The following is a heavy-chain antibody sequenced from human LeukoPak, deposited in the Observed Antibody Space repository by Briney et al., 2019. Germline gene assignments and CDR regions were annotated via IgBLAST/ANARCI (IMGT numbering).Heavy chain of an antibody. V-gene: IGHV3-15*01. D-gene: IGHD6-13*01. J-gene: IGHJ4*02. Sequence: GRSLRLSCAASGFTFSSYAMHWVRQAPGKGLEWVGRIKSKTDGGTTDYAAPVKGRFTILRDDSKNTLYVQMNSLKTEDTAVYYCTTGPSGSSWDSWGQGTLVTVSS. CDR3: TTGPSGSSWDS. CDR2: IKSKTDGGTT. CDR1: GFTFSSYA.